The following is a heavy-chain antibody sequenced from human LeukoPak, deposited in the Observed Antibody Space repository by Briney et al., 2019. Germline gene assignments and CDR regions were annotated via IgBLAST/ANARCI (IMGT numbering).Heavy chain of an antibody. CDR1: GFTFSNAW. CDR2: IKSKTDGGTT. CDR3: TTDPEEQWPYRSC. J-gene: IGHJ4*02. V-gene: IGHV3-15*01. Sequence: PGGSLRLSCAASGFTFSNAWMSWVRQAPGKGLEWVGRIKSKTDGGTTDYAAPVKGRFTISRDDSKNTLYLQMNSLKTEDTAVYYCTTDPEEQWPYRSCWGQGTLVTVSS. D-gene: IGHD6-19*01.